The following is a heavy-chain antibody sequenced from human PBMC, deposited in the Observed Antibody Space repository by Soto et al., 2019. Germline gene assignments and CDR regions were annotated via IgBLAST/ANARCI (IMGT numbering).Heavy chain of an antibody. CDR1: GFTFSTYT. V-gene: IGHV3-23*01. CDR2: ISASGGGT. CDR3: AKDHQGSRNALFDP. D-gene: IGHD2-15*01. Sequence: GFLRLSCAASGFTFSTYTMSWVRQAPGKGLEWVSTISASGGGTYYADSVKGRFTISRDNSKNTLYLQMNSLRAEDTAVYYCAKDHQGSRNALFDPWGQGTLVTVS. J-gene: IGHJ5*02.